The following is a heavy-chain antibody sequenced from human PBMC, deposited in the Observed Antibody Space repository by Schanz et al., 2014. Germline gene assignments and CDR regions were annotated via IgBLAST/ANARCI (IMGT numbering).Heavy chain of an antibody. V-gene: IGHV3-11*05. CDR2: VSSNNIYT. CDR1: GFIFSNSW. Sequence: VQLVESGGGLVQPGESLRLSCAASGFIFSNSWMSWVRQAPGKGLEWVSYVSSNNIYTKYADSVKGRFTISRDNAKNSLYLQMNSLRVEDTAVYYCARDLISSGWYGWGQGTLXIVSS. CDR3: ARDLISSGWYG. J-gene: IGHJ4*02. D-gene: IGHD6-19*01.